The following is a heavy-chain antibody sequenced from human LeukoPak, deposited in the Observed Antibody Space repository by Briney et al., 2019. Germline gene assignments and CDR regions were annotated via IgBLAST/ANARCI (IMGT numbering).Heavy chain of an antibody. CDR1: GGTFSSYA. Sequence: WASVKVSCKASGGTFSSYAISWVRQAPGQGLEWMGGIIPIFGTANYAQKFQGRVTITTDESTSTAYMELSSLRSEDTAVYYCARDFVLDAFDIWGQGTMVTVSS. D-gene: IGHD3-16*01. CDR3: ARDFVLDAFDI. V-gene: IGHV1-69*05. CDR2: IIPIFGTA. J-gene: IGHJ3*02.